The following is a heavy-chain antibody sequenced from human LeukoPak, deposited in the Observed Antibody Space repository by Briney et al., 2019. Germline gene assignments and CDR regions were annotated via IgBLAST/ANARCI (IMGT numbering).Heavy chain of an antibody. CDR3: ANLGLGIPVSY. CDR2: ISGSGGST. J-gene: IGHJ4*02. CDR1: GFTFSSYA. D-gene: IGHD6-19*01. V-gene: IGHV3-23*01. Sequence: GESLRLSCAASGFTFSSYAMSWVRQAPGKGLEWVSAISGSGGSTYYADSVKGRFTISRDNSKNTLYLQMNSLRAEDTAVYYCANLGLGIPVSYWGQGTLVTVSS.